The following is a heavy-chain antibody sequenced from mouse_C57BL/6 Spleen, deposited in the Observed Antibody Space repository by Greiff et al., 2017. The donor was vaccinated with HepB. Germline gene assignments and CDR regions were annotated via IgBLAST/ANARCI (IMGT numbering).Heavy chain of an antibody. J-gene: IGHJ2*01. V-gene: IGHV1-53*01. D-gene: IGHD1-1*01. CDR3: ATTTVGPYFDY. CDR1: GYTFTSYW. Sequence: QVQLQQPGTDLVKPGASVQLSCKASGYTFTSYWLHWVKQRPGQGLEWIGNINPSNGGTNYNEKFKSKATLTVDKSSSTAYMQLSSRTSEDSAVYYCATTTVGPYFDYWGQGTTLTVSS. CDR2: INPSNGGT.